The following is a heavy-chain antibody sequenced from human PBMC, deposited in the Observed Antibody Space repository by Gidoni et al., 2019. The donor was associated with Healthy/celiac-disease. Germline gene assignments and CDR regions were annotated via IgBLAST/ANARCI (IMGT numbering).Heavy chain of an antibody. Sequence: EVQLVESGGGLVQPGGSLRLSCAASGFTFSSYDMHWVRQATGKGREWVSAIGTAGDTDYPGSVKGRFTISRENAKNSLYLQMNSLRAGDTAVYYCARGLDYGDYDAFDIWGQGTMVTVSS. J-gene: IGHJ3*02. D-gene: IGHD4-17*01. CDR2: IGTAGDT. CDR1: GFTFSSYD. V-gene: IGHV3-13*01. CDR3: ARGLDYGDYDAFDI.